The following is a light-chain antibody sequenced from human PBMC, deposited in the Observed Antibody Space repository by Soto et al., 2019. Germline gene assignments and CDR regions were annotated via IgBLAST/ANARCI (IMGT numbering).Light chain of an antibody. CDR3: SSYTSSSTVV. J-gene: IGLJ2*01. V-gene: IGLV2-14*01. CDR1: SSDVGGYNF. Sequence: QSALTQPASVAGSPGQSITISCTGTSSDVGGYNFVSWYQQHPGTAPKLMIYDVSNRPSGVSNRFSGSKSGNTASLTISGLQPDDEADYYCSSYTSSSTVVFGGGTKLTVL. CDR2: DVS.